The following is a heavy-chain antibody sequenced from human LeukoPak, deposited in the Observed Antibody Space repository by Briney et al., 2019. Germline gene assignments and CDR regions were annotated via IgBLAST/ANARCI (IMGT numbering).Heavy chain of an antibody. CDR2: INPSGSST. Sequence: ASVKVSCKASGYTFTSHYMHWVRQTPGQRLEWIGLINPSGSSTLYAQKFQGRVTMTRDMSTTTDYMELSSLRSEDTAVYYCARGEGYYYGSGDAFDIWGQGTMVTVSS. D-gene: IGHD3-10*01. V-gene: IGHV1-46*01. CDR3: ARGEGYYYGSGDAFDI. J-gene: IGHJ3*02. CDR1: GYTFTSHY.